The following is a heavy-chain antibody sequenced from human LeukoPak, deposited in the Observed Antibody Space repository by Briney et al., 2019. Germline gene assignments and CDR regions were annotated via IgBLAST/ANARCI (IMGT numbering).Heavy chain of an antibody. CDR1: GFTFSSYS. J-gene: IGHJ5*01. Sequence: GGSLRLSCAASGFTFSSYSMTWVRQAPGKGLEWVSSMSSGSRYIYYADSVRGRFTISRDNAKNSLYLLMNSLRAEDTAVYYCAKEGAYPIITYDSWGQGALVTVSS. D-gene: IGHD3-10*01. CDR2: MSSGSRYI. CDR3: AKEGAYPIITYDS. V-gene: IGHV3-21*01.